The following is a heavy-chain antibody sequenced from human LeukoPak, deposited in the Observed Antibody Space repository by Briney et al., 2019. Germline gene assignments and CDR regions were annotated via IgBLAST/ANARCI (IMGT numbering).Heavy chain of an antibody. D-gene: IGHD6-13*01. CDR1: GRFLSMYY. Sequence: SETLSLTCTVAGRFLSMYYWSWVRQPPGEGLGWIRYIYYRGSNDYSTYLKGRVHISVGKSKNQFSLKLRSVTAADTAVYFWAGGGYSSRWYYFDYWGQGTLGTVSS. V-gene: IGHV4-59*01. CDR2: IYYRGSN. J-gene: IGHJ4*02. CDR3: AGGGYSSRWYYFDY.